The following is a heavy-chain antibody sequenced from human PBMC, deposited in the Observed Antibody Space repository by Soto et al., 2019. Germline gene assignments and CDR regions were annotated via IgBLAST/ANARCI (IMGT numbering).Heavy chain of an antibody. CDR1: GGSFSRYY. CDR2: INHSGST. V-gene: IGHV4-34*01. J-gene: IGHJ5*02. CDR3: ARGEGRLVGTWFDP. Sequence: SETLSLTCDVYGGSFSRYYWNWIRQPPGKGLEWLGEINHSGSTNYNPSLESRVTISLDTSKTQFSLKLTSMTAADTAVYYCARGEGRLVGTWFDPWGQGTLVTGSS. D-gene: IGHD5-12*01.